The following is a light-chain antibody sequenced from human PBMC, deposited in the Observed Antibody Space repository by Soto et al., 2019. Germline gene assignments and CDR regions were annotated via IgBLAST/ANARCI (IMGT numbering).Light chain of an antibody. CDR2: DAS. J-gene: IGKJ4*01. CDR1: PSISSY. V-gene: IGKV3-11*01. CDR3: QQRSAWLT. Sequence: EILLTQSPATLSFSPGERATLSCRASPSISSYLAWYQQKPGQAPRLLIYDASKRAIGIPARFSGSGSGTDFTLTISSLEPEDFAVYYCQQRSAWLTVGGGTKVEIK.